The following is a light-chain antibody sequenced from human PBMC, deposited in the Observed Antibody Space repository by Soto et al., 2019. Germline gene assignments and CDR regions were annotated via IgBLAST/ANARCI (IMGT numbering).Light chain of an antibody. CDR1: TSDVGGYNY. Sequence: QSALTQPASVSGSPGQSITISCTGTTSDVGGYNYVSWYQQHPGKAPKLMIYEVSNRPSGVSNRFSGSKSGNTASLTISGLQADDEADYSCYSYTSSSTKVFGTGTKVTVL. V-gene: IGLV2-14*01. CDR3: YSYTSSSTKV. CDR2: EVS. J-gene: IGLJ1*01.